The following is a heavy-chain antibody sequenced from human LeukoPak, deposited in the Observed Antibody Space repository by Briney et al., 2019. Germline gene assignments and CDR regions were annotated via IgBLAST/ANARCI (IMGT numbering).Heavy chain of an antibody. V-gene: IGHV1-69*06. Sequence: SVKVSCKASGGTFSNYAITWVRQAPGQGLEWMGGIIPIFGTTTYAQKFQGRVTITADKSTGTAYMELSSLRSEDTAVYYCARGAQGYSLSNGPDYWGQGTLVTVSS. J-gene: IGHJ4*02. CDR3: ARGAQGYSLSNGPDY. CDR2: IIPIFGTT. D-gene: IGHD5-18*01. CDR1: GGTFSNYA.